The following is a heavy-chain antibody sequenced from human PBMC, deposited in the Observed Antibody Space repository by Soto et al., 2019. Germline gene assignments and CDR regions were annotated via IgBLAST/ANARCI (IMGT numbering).Heavy chain of an antibody. V-gene: IGHV4-59*01. CDR2: IYYSGST. J-gene: IGHJ4*02. Sequence: SETLSLTYTVSGGSISSYYWSWIRQPPGKGLEWIGYIYYSGSTNYNPSLKSRVTISVDTSKNQFSLKLSSVTAADTAVYYCARSQYSSSWYGAYYFDYWGQGTLVTVSS. D-gene: IGHD6-13*01. CDR1: GGSISSYY. CDR3: ARSQYSSSWYGAYYFDY.